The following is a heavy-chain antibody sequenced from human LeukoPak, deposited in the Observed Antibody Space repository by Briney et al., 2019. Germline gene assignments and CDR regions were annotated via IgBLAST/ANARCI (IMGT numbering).Heavy chain of an antibody. J-gene: IGHJ4*02. D-gene: IGHD1-26*01. CDR1: GYTFSSYY. CDR2: INPSGGIT. CDR3: ARYSGSYHTYFDS. V-gene: IGHV1-46*01. Sequence: ASVKVSCKASGYTFSSYYIHWVRQAPGQGLEWLGIINPSGGITTYAQKFEGRVTMTRDTSTSTVDMKLSRLRSEDTAVYYCARYSGSYHTYFDSWGQGTLVTVSS.